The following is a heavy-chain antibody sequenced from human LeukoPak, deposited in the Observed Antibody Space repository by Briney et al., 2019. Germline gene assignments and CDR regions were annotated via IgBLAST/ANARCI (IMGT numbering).Heavy chain of an antibody. J-gene: IGHJ5*02. Sequence: ASVKVSCKASGYTFANYGITWLRQAPGQGLELMGWISVYNGKTNYAQRFQDRVTMSTDTSTTTVYMELGSLRSDDTAVYYCARGVLGPAVTWFDPWGQGTLVTVSS. D-gene: IGHD3-16*01. CDR1: GYTFANYG. CDR3: ARGVLGPAVTWFDP. CDR2: ISVYNGKT. V-gene: IGHV1-18*01.